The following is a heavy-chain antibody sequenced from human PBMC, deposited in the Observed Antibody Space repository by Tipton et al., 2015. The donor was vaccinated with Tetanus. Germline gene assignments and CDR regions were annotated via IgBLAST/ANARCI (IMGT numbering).Heavy chain of an antibody. V-gene: IGHV4-4*07. CDR3: ARVLRFSASGGWDDAFDL. Sequence: TLSLTCTVSGASTRDFYWSWIRQPAGKRLEWIGRIYSSGTSIYNPSLRNRVTMSMATSKSQFSLQLRSVTAADTAVYYCARVLRFSASGGWDDAFDLWGQGTLVTVSS. CDR1: GASTRDFY. D-gene: IGHD2-15*01. CDR2: IYSSGTS. J-gene: IGHJ3*01.